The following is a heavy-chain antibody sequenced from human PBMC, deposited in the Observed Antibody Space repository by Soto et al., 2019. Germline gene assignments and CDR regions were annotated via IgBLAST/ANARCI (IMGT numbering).Heavy chain of an antibody. J-gene: IGHJ6*03. V-gene: IGHV1-18*01. CDR3: ARMVRGVIIHYYYMDV. CDR2: ISAYNGNT. Sequence: ASVKVSCKASGYTFTSYGISWVRQAPGQGLEWVGWISAYNGNTNYAQKLQGRVTMTTDTSTSTAYMELRSLRSDDTAVYYCARMVRGVIIHYYYMDVWGKGTTVTVS. D-gene: IGHD3-10*01. CDR1: GYTFTSYG.